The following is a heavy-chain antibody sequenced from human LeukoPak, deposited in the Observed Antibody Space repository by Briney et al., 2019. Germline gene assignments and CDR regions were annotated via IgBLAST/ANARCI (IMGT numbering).Heavy chain of an antibody. CDR3: ARDYSMYGMDV. J-gene: IGHJ6*02. CDR1: GFTFSSYW. D-gene: IGHD4-11*01. V-gene: IGHV3-48*04. CDR2: ISSSGSTI. Sequence: PGGSLRLSCAASGFTFSSYWMHWVRQAPGKGLEWVSYISSSGSTIYYADSVKGRFTISRDNAKNSLYLQMNSLRAEDTAVYYCARDYSMYGMDVWGQGTTVTVSS.